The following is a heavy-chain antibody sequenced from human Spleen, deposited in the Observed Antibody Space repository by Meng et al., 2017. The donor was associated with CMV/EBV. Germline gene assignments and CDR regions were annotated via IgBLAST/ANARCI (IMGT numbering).Heavy chain of an antibody. V-gene: IGHV3-30*03. CDR2: ISYDGSNK. Sequence: GESLKISCAASGFTFSDYWTSWVRQAPGKGLEWVAVISYDGSNKYYADSVKGRFTISRDNSKNTLYLQMNSLRAEDTAVYYCARGMRIGGGWFDYWGQGTLVTVSS. CDR3: ARGMRIGGGWFDY. CDR1: GFTFSDYW. J-gene: IGHJ4*02. D-gene: IGHD3-16*01.